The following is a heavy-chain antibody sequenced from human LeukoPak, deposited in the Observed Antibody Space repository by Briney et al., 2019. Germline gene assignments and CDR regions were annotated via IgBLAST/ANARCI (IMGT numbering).Heavy chain of an antibody. CDR2: IWYGGSNK. V-gene: IGHV3-33*08. J-gene: IGHJ6*03. Sequence: GRSLRLSCAASGFTFSSYGMHWVRQAPGKGLEWVAVIWYGGSNKYYADSVKGRFTISRDNSKNTLYLQMNSLRAEDTAVYYCARAFPPSWYMDVWGKGTTVTVSS. CDR3: ARAFPPSWYMDV. CDR1: GFTFSSYG.